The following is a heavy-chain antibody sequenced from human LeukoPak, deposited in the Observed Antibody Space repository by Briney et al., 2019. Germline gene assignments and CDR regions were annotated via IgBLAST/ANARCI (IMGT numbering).Heavy chain of an antibody. Sequence: PSETLSLTCAVYGGSFSGYYWSWIRQPPGKGLEWIGEINHSGSTNYNPSLKSRVTISVDTSKNQFSLKLSSVTAADTAVYYCARRGLRFLEWLSRSPPLFDYWGQGTLVTVSS. D-gene: IGHD3-3*01. CDR1: GGSFSGYY. V-gene: IGHV4-34*01. J-gene: IGHJ4*02. CDR3: ARRGLRFLEWLSRSPPLFDY. CDR2: INHSGST.